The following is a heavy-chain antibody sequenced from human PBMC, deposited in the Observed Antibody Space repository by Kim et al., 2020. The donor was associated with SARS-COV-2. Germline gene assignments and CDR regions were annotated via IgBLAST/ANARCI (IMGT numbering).Heavy chain of an antibody. CDR1: GFTFSSYS. CDR3: ARDLLDYYGDYLDY. Sequence: GGSLRLSCAASGFTFSSYSMNWVRQAPGKGLEWVSYISSSSSTIYYADSVKGRFTISRDNAKNSLYLQMNSLRDEDTAVYCWARDLLDYYGDYLDYWGQGPLVTVSS. J-gene: IGHJ4*02. V-gene: IGHV3-48*02. D-gene: IGHD4-17*01. CDR2: ISSSSSTI.